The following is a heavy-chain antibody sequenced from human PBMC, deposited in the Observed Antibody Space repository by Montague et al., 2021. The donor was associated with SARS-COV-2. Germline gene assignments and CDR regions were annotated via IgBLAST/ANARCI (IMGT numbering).Heavy chain of an antibody. Sequence: SETLSLTCSVSGGSTSNYYWTWIRQSPGKGLQWIGYIFYTGSTKFNPSLKRRVSMSLDTSKNHFSLRLSAVTAADTARYYCARAQNICFIANCVNYFDLWGLGALVTVSS. D-gene: IGHD2-15*01. CDR3: ARAQNICFIANCVNYFDL. CDR2: IFYTGST. CDR1: GGSTSNYY. J-gene: IGHJ4*02. V-gene: IGHV4-59*01.